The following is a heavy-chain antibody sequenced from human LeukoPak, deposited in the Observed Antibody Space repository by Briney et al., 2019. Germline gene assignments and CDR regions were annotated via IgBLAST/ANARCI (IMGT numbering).Heavy chain of an antibody. V-gene: IGHV3-72*01. CDR3: SRDGGEGGNSAFDI. CDR1: GFMFSDYI. D-gene: IGHD3-16*01. Sequence: PGGSLRLSCAASGFMFSDYILDWVRQAPGKGLEWVGRIRRGANSYTTEYAASVKGRFTISGDDSRNSLYLHMNSLKTEDTAVYHCSRDGGEGGNSAFDIWGQGTMVTVSS. CDR2: IRRGANSYTT. J-gene: IGHJ3*02.